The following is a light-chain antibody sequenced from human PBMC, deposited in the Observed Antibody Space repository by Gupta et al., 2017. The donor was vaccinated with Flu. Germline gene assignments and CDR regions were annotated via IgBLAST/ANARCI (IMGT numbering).Light chain of an antibody. Sequence: QPVVPQEPSLTVSPGGTATLTCGSSTGAVTSDYYPNWFQQKPGQAPTALIYSTNMKFSWTPGRFSGSLRGDKAALTVSNVQPEDEADYYCLLDYGGVQGVFGPGTKVTVL. CDR2: STN. J-gene: IGLJ1*01. CDR1: TGAVTSDYY. V-gene: IGLV7-43*01. CDR3: LLDYGGVQGV.